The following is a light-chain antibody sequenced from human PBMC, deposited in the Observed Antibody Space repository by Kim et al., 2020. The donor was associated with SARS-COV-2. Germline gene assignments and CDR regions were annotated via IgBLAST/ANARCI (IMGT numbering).Light chain of an antibody. Sequence: GQRVTISCSGSSSNIGRNIVNWYQHLPGTAPKFLIYSNNQRPSGVPDRFSGSKSGTSASLAISGLQSEDEADYYCATWDASLNGVVFGGGTQLTVL. V-gene: IGLV1-44*01. CDR3: ATWDASLNGVV. CDR1: SSNIGRNI. J-gene: IGLJ2*01. CDR2: SNN.